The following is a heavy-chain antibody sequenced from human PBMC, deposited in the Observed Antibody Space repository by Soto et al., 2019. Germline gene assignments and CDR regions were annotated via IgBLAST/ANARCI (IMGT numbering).Heavy chain of an antibody. CDR2: ILFDGSNK. CDR1: GFTFSSYG. D-gene: IGHD3-22*01. V-gene: IGHV3-30*18. J-gene: IGHJ3*02. CDR3: AKEDDSSGYYLDAFDI. Sequence: QVQLVESGGGVVQPGRSPRLSCAASGFTFSSYGMHWVRQAPGKGLEWVAVILFDGSNKYYADSVKGRFTISRDNSKNTLYLQMSSLRAEDTAVYYCAKEDDSSGYYLDAFDIWGQGTMVTVSS.